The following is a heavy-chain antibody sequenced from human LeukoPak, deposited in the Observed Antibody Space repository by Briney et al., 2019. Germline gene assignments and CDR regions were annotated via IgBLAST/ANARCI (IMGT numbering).Heavy chain of an antibody. Sequence: PGGSLRLSCPVSGFTFDDYAMHWVRQAPGKGLEWVAGISWNSGSIGYAHSLEGRFTISSDNANNSLYLQMNSLTAEDTALYYCAKHLRGGRSGWSWGQGTLVTVSS. CDR1: GFTFDDYA. J-gene: IGHJ5*02. CDR2: ISWNSGSI. CDR3: AKHLRGGRSGWS. D-gene: IGHD6-19*01. V-gene: IGHV3-9*01.